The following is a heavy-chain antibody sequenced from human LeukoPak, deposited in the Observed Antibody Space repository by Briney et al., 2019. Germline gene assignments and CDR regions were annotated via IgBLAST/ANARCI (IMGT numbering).Heavy chain of an antibody. Sequence: SQTLSLTCAISGDSVSNNSAAWNWIRQSPSRGLEWLGRTYYRSQWYTHYAAAVKGRLTINSDTSKNQFSLRLKSVTPEDTAVYFCAREKQGYNYDVFDYWGQGTLVTVSS. J-gene: IGHJ4*02. CDR3: AREKQGYNYDVFDY. CDR1: GDSVSNNSAA. D-gene: IGHD5-18*01. CDR2: TYYRSQWYT. V-gene: IGHV6-1*01.